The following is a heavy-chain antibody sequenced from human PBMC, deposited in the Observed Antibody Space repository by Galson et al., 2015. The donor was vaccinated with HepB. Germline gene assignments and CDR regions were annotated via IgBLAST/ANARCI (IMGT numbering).Heavy chain of an antibody. Sequence: SLRLSCAASGFIFNTYRIYWVRQAPGKGLEWIAFISSDSSNIYYADSVKGRFTISRGDAQNSAYLQMDSLRDEDTAVYYCARGDPYGSGSLDYWGQGTLVTVSS. J-gene: IGHJ4*02. V-gene: IGHV3-48*02. CDR1: GFIFNTYR. D-gene: IGHD3-10*01. CDR2: ISSDSSNI. CDR3: ARGDPYGSGSLDY.